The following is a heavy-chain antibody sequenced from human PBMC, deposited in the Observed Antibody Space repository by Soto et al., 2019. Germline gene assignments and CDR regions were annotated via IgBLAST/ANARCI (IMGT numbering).Heavy chain of an antibody. V-gene: IGHV5-10-1*01. J-gene: IGHJ3*02. D-gene: IGHD1-26*01. CDR1: GYSFTSYW. CDR3: ARHVLVGATGPDAFDI. CDR2: IDPSDSYT. Sequence: SGESLKISCKGSGYSFTSYWISWVRQMPGKGLEWMGRIDPSDSYTNYSPSFQGHVTISADKSISTAYLQWSSLKASDTAMYYCARHVLVGATGPDAFDIWGQGTMVTVSS.